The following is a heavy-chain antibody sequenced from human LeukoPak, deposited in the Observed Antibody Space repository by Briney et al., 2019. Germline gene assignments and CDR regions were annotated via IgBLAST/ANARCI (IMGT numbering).Heavy chain of an antibody. Sequence: ASVKVSCTASGYTFTSYGVSWVRQAPGQGLEWMGWISAYNGNTNYAQKLQGRVTMTTDTSTSTAYMELRSLRSDDTAVYYCAREAYYDFWSGYSYFDYWGQGTLVTVSS. CDR3: AREAYYDFWSGYSYFDY. J-gene: IGHJ4*02. CDR2: ISAYNGNT. CDR1: GYTFTSYG. D-gene: IGHD3-3*01. V-gene: IGHV1-18*01.